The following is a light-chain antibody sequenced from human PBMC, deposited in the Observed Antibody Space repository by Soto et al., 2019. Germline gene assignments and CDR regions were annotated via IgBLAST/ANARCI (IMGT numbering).Light chain of an antibody. J-gene: IGKJ3*01. CDR3: QQYGSSPFT. CDR2: GAS. CDR1: QSVTSNY. Sequence: EIILTQSPGTLSLSPGERATLSCRASQSVTSNYLAWYRLKPSQAPRLLIYGASSRATGIPDRLSGSGSGTDFTLTISGLEPEDFAVYYCQQYGSSPFTFGPGTKVDIK. V-gene: IGKV3-20*01.